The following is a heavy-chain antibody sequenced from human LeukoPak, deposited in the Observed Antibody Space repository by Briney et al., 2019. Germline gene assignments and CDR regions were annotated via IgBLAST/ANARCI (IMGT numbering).Heavy chain of an antibody. CDR3: ARDRLLDAFDI. CDR1: GFTFSGYT. J-gene: IGHJ3*02. Sequence: GGSLRLSCAASGFTFSGYTMNWVRQAPGKGLEWVSSIGGSSSTIHYADSVKGRFTISRDNAKNSVFLQMNSLRGEDTAVYYCARDRLLDAFDIWGQGTMVSVSS. V-gene: IGHV3-48*04. CDR2: IGGSSSTI.